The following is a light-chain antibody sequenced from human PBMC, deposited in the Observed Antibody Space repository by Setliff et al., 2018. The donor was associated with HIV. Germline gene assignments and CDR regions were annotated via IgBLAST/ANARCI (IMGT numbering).Light chain of an antibody. V-gene: IGLV2-11*01. CDR1: SSDVGGHNY. CDR2: DVS. Sequence: QSALAQPRSVSGSPGQSVTISCTGTSSDVGGHNYVSWYQQHPGKVPKLIIYDVSERPSGVPDRFSGSKSGNTASLTISGLQAEDEADYYCSSYTSNNSGVFGTGTKVTVL. CDR3: SSYTSNNSGV. J-gene: IGLJ1*01.